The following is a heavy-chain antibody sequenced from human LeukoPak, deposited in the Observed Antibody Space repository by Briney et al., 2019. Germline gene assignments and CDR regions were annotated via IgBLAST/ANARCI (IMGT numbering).Heavy chain of an antibody. CDR1: GYSFSSYW. V-gene: IGHV5-51*01. CDR2: IYPGDSNT. Sequence: PGGSLKISCKGSGYSFSSYWIGWVRQMPGKGLEWMGIIYPGDSNTRYSPSFQGQVTISADRSISTAYLQWSSLKASDTAMYYCARHIAAAYYFDYWAQGTLVTVSP. J-gene: IGHJ4*02. D-gene: IGHD6-13*01. CDR3: ARHIAAAYYFDY.